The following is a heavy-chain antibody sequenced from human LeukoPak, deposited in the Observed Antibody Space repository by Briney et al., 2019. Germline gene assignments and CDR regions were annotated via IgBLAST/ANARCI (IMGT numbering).Heavy chain of an antibody. D-gene: IGHD4-17*01. J-gene: IGHJ5*02. CDR1: GGSFSGYY. CDR3: ARDSFNLDYGDAVIAPGWFDP. Sequence: SETLSLTCAVYGGSFSGYYWSWIRQPPGKGLEWIGEINHSGSTNYNPSLKSRVTISVDTSKNQFSLKLSSVTAADTAVYYCARDSFNLDYGDAVIAPGWFDPWGQGTLVTVSS. CDR2: INHSGST. V-gene: IGHV4-34*01.